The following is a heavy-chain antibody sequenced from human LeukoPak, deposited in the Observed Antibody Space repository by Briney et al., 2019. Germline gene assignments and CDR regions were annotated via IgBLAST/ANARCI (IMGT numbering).Heavy chain of an antibody. D-gene: IGHD3-22*01. V-gene: IGHV3-21*01. CDR2: ISSSSSYI. Sequence: GGSLRLSCAASGFTFSSYSMNWVRQAPGKGLEWVSSISSSSSYIYYADSVKGRFTISRDNAKNSLYLQMNSLRAEDTAVYYCARVHDYDSSGYYYVTYYYGMDVWGQGTTVTVSS. CDR1: GFTFSSYS. J-gene: IGHJ6*02. CDR3: ARVHDYDSSGYYYVTYYYGMDV.